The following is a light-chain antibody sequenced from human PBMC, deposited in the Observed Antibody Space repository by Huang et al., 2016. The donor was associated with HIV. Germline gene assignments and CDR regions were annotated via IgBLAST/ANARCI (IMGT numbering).Light chain of an antibody. CDR1: QSVSSY. J-gene: IGKJ4*01. CDR2: DAS. V-gene: IGKV3-11*01. Sequence: EIVLTQSPATLSLSPGERATLSCRASQSVSSYLAWYQQKPGQAPRLLIYDASNRATGIPARFSGSGSGTDFTLTISSLEPEDFAVYYCHQRGNWPLTFGGGTKVEFK. CDR3: HQRGNWPLT.